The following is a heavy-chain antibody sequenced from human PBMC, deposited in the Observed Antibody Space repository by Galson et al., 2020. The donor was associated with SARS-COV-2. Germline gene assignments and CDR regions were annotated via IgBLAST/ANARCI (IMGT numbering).Heavy chain of an antibody. J-gene: IGHJ3*02. CDR2: ILYDGSNK. CDR1: GFTFSSYA. D-gene: IGHD3-10*01. Sequence: GESLKISCAASGFTFSSYAMHWVRQAPGKGLEWVAVILYDGSNKYYADSVKGRFTISRDNSKNTLYLQMNSLRAEDTAVYYCAAPRSDMVRGAVDAFDIWGQGTMVTVSS. V-gene: IGHV3-30*07. CDR3: AAPRSDMVRGAVDAFDI.